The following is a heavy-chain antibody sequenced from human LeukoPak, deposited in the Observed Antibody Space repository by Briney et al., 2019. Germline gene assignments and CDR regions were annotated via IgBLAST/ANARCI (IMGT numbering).Heavy chain of an antibody. J-gene: IGHJ4*02. CDR2: IRYDESNQ. Sequence: GGSLRLSCAASGFTFSSYGMHWVRQAPGKGLEWVAFIRYDESNQYYADSVKGRFTISRDNSKNTLYLQMNSLRAEDTAVYYRATKKGNWYNDHWGQGTLVTVSS. V-gene: IGHV3-30*02. CDR3: ATKKGNWYNDH. CDR1: GFTFSSYG. D-gene: IGHD1/OR15-1a*01.